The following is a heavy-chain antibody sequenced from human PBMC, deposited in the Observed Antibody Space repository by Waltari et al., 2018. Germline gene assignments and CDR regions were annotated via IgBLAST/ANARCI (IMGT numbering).Heavy chain of an antibody. CDR2: INPSSGGT. J-gene: IGHJ4*02. V-gene: IGHV1-2*06. CDR3: ARDTGNY. CDR1: GYTFTGYY. Sequence: QVQLVQSGAEVKKPGASVKVSCKASGYTFTGYYMHWVRQAPGQGLEWMGRINPSSGGTNYAQKHQGRVTMTRDTSSSTAYRELIRLRSDGTAVYYCARDTGNYWGQGTLVTVSS.